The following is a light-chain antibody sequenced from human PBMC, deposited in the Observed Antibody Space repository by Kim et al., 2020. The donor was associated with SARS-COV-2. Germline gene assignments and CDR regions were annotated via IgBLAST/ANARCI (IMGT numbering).Light chain of an antibody. CDR2: DAY. V-gene: IGKV3-11*01. J-gene: IGKJ1*01. CDR1: QNIRNE. Sequence: EIVLTQSPATLSLSPGQRATLSCRASQNIRNELAWYPHKPGQAPRLLISDAYNRATGIPARFSGSGSGTDFTLTVSSLEPEDSAVYYCQQRNRWPRTFGQGTKVDIK. CDR3: QQRNRWPRT.